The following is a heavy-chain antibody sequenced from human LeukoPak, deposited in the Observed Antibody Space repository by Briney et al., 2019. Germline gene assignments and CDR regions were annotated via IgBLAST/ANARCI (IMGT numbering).Heavy chain of an antibody. V-gene: IGHV4-59*12. D-gene: IGHD1-20*01. CDR2: IYYSGST. Sequence: SETLSLTCTVSGGSISSYYWSWIRQPPGKGLEWIGYIYYSGSTYYNPSRKSRVTISVDTSKNQFSLKLSSVTAADTAVYYCAREVTGTTFYFDYWGQGTLVTVSS. CDR1: GGSISSYY. CDR3: AREVTGTTFYFDY. J-gene: IGHJ4*02.